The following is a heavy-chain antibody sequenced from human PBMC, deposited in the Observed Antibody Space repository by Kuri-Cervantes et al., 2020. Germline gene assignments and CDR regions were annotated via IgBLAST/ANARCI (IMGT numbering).Heavy chain of an antibody. J-gene: IGHJ3*02. Sequence: GGSLRLSCAASGFRFTAYGMHWVRQAPGEGLEWVAGIWYDGISKFYADSVKGRFTISRDSAKNTLHLQLNSLRAEDTAVYYCVRGGYGTALDIWGQGTVVTVSS. V-gene: IGHV3-33*08. CDR2: IWYDGISK. D-gene: IGHD5-18*01. CDR1: GFRFTAYG. CDR3: VRGGYGTALDI.